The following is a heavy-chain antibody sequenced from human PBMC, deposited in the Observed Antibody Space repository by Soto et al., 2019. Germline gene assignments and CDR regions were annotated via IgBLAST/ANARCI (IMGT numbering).Heavy chain of an antibody. J-gene: IGHJ4*02. CDR3: ARHPGYTVPTVYATHYFDD. CDR1: GDSIGTINYY. Sequence: QLQLQESGPGLVKPSETLSVTCSVSGDSIGTINYYWGWLRQPPGKGPEWIGSIYYTGSTHYNPSLRGRAPVSVETSKNQFSLRLTSVTAADTAVYYCARHPGYTVPTVYATHYFDDWGQGVLVTVSS. CDR2: IYYTGST. V-gene: IGHV4-39*01. D-gene: IGHD2-8*01.